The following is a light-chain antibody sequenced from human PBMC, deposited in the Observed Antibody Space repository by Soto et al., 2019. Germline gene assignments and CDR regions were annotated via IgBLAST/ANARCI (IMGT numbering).Light chain of an antibody. Sequence: QSALTQPASVSGSPGQSITIPCTGTSSDIGGYNYVSWYQHHPGKAPKLMIYEVSNRPSGVSDRFSGSKSGNTASLTISGLQTEDEADYYCTSYTDSNTRVFGGGTQLTVL. CDR2: EVS. V-gene: IGLV2-14*01. CDR1: SSDIGGYNY. CDR3: TSYTDSNTRV. J-gene: IGLJ3*02.